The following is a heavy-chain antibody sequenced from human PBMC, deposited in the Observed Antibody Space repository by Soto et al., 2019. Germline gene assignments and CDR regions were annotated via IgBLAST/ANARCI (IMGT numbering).Heavy chain of an antibody. CDR2: IYYSGST. V-gene: IGHV4-59*01. J-gene: IGHJ3*02. Sequence: SETLSLTCTVSGGSISSYYWSWIRQPPGKGLEWIGYIYYSGSTNYNPSLKSRVTISVDTSKYQFSLKLSSVTAADTAVYYCARSSESTYYYGSGSYRRDAFDIWGQGTMVTVSS. CDR3: ARSSESTYYYGSGSYRRDAFDI. D-gene: IGHD3-10*01. CDR1: GGSISSYY.